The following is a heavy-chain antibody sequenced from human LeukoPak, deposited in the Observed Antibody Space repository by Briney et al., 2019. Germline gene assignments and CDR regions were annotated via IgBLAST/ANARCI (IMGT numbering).Heavy chain of an antibody. V-gene: IGHV4-59*12. CDR3: AKDATPQFLEWLFDY. D-gene: IGHD3-3*01. CDR1: GGSISSYY. CDR2: IYYSGST. J-gene: IGHJ4*02. Sequence: SETLSLTCTVSGGSISSYYWSWIRQPPGKGLEWIGYIYYSGSTNYNPSLKSRVTISVDTSKNQFSLKLSSVTAADTAVYYCAKDATPQFLEWLFDYWGQGTLVTVSS.